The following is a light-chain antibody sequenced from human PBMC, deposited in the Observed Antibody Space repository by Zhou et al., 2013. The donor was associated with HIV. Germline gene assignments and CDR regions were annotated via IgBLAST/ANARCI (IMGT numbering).Light chain of an antibody. CDR2: GAS. V-gene: IGKV1-17*01. J-gene: IGKJ1*01. CDR1: QDIRNE. CDR3: LQHNSLPQT. Sequence: IQMTQSPSSLSASVGDRVTITCRASQDIRNELGWYQQKPGKAPKVLIYGASSLQSGVPSRFSGSGSGTEFTLTISSLQLEDFATYYCLQHNSLPQTFGQGTKVEIK.